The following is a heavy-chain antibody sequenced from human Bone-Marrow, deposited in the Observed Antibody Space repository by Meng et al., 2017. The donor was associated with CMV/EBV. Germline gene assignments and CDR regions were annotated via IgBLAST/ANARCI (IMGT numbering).Heavy chain of an antibody. D-gene: IGHD2/OR15-2a*01. CDR2: INDSEST. J-gene: IGHJ3*02. CDR1: GESFSGFY. Sequence: SETLSLTCAVYGESFSGFYWTWIRQSPGKGLEWSGEINDSESTNYNPSLKSPVSISIDTSKKQFSLNLRSVTAADTAVYFCARARMLAPFDIWGQGTEVTVSS. V-gene: IGHV4-34*01. CDR3: ARARMLAPFDI.